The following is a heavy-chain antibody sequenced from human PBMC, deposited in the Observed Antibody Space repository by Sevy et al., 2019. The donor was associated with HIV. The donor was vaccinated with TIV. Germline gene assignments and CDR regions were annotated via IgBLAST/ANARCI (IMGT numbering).Heavy chain of an antibody. CDR3: ASDPTYYDFWAGYYTGWFDP. Sequence: GGSLRLSCVGSGFRFSGYYMNWIRQAPGKGLEWVSYISGTGNTKYYTDSVNGRFTISRDNAKNSLYLEINSLRVDYLAVYYGASDPTYYDFWAGYYTGWFDPWGQRTLVTVSS. D-gene: IGHD3-3*01. J-gene: IGHJ5*02. CDR1: GFRFSGYY. CDR2: ISGTGNTK. V-gene: IGHV3-11*01.